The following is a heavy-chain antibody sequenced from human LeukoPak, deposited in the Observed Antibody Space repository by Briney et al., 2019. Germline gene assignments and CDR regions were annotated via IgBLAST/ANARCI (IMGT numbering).Heavy chain of an antibody. D-gene: IGHD5-18*01. CDR1: GGSISSFY. CDR3: AAQPDF. CDR2: IYYSGST. Sequence: PSETLSLTCTVSGGSISSFYWSWIRQPPGKGLEWIGYIYYSGSTNYNPSLKSRVTMSVDTSKNRFSLKLTSVTAADTAVYYCAAQPDFWGQGTLVTVSS. V-gene: IGHV4-59*01. J-gene: IGHJ4*02.